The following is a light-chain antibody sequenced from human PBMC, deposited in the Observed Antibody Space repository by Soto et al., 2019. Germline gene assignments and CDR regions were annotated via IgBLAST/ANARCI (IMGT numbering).Light chain of an antibody. J-gene: IGKJ5*01. CDR1: QSVRNY. CDR2: DVS. V-gene: IGKV3-11*01. CDR3: QQRSDWPIT. Sequence: EIVLTQSPATLSLSPGERATLSCRASQSVRNYLHWHQQKPGQAPRVLIYDVSNRATGIPARFSGSGSGTEFTLTISSLEPEDSAVYYCQQRSDWPITFGQGTRLEIK.